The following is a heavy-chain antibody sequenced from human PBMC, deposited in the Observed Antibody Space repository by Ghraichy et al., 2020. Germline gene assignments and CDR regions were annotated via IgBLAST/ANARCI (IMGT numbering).Heavy chain of an antibody. V-gene: IGHV3-23*01. CDR1: GFTFSMYA. CDR2: IGSTGDST. CDR3: ARDQEVVNDAFDI. J-gene: IGHJ3*02. Sequence: GGSLRLSCAASGFTFSMYAISWVRQAPGKGLEWVSTIGSTGDSTFHADSVRGRFTISRDNSRNTLYLQMNSLRAEDTAIYYCARDQEVVNDAFDIWGQGTMVTVSS.